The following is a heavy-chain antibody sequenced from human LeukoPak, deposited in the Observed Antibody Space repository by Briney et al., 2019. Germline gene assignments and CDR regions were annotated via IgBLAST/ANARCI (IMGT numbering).Heavy chain of an antibody. CDR2: INSDGSST. CDR3: ARGRDTVVVPAAVDY. CDR1: GFTFSSYW. D-gene: IGHD2-2*01. J-gene: IGHJ4*02. Sequence: PGGSLRLSCAASGFTFSSYWMHWVRQAPGKGLVWVSRINSDGSSTSYADSVKGRFTISRDNAKNTLYLQMNSLRAEDTAVYFCARGRDTVVVPAAVDYWGQGTLVTVSS. V-gene: IGHV3-74*01.